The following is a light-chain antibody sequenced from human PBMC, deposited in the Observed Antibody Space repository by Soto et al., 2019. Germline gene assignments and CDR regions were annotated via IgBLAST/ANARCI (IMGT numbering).Light chain of an antibody. CDR1: SSNIGSNT. Sequence: QSVLTQPPSASGTPGQRVTISCSGSSSNIGSNTVNWYQQLPGTAPKLLICTNTQRPSGVPDRFSGSKSGTSASLAISGLQSAGEADYYCAAWDDSLNGVVFGGGTKLTVL. CDR3: AAWDDSLNGVV. CDR2: TNT. V-gene: IGLV1-44*01. J-gene: IGLJ2*01.